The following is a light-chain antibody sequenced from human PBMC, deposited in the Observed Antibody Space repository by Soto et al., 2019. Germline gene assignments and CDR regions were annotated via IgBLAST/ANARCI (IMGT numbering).Light chain of an antibody. V-gene: IGLV2-11*01. CDR1: SSDVVGYNY. J-gene: IGLJ3*02. CDR3: CSYAGSYSWV. Sequence: QSALTQPRSVSGSPGQSVTISCTRTSSDVVGYNYVSWYQQHPGKAPKLMIYDVSKRPSGVPDRFSGSKSGNTASLTISGLQAEDEADYYCCSYAGSYSWVFGGGTKLTVL. CDR2: DVS.